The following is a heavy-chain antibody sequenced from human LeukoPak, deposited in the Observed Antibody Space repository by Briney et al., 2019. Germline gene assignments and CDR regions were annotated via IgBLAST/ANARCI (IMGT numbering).Heavy chain of an antibody. J-gene: IGHJ4*02. Sequence: ASVKVSCKASGYTFRGNYIHWLRQAPGQGLEWMGWIDANNGDTKSAQKFQGRVTMSRDTSISTAYMDLSSLSPDDAAAYYCAXDPSSXTLXFFDYWGQGTLVTVSS. CDR2: IDANNGDT. V-gene: IGHV1-2*02. CDR3: AXDPSSXTLXFFDY. D-gene: IGHD4-23*01. CDR1: GYTFRGNY.